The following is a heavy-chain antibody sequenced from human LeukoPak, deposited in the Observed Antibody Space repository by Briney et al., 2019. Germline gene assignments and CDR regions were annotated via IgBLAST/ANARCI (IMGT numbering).Heavy chain of an antibody. D-gene: IGHD4-17*01. CDR2: ISYDGSNK. Sequence: PGRSLRLSCAASGFTFSSYGMHWVRQAPGKGLEWVAVISYDGSNKYYADSVKGRFTISRDNSKNTLYLQMNSLRAEDTAVYYCAKDDYGDYWGNWFDPWGQGTLVTVSS. CDR1: GFTFSSYG. V-gene: IGHV3-30*18. CDR3: AKDDYGDYWGNWFDP. J-gene: IGHJ5*02.